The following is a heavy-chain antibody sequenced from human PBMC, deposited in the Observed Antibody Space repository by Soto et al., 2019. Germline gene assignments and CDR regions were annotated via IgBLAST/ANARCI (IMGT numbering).Heavy chain of an antibody. D-gene: IGHD1-7*01. J-gene: IGHJ6*02. CDR2: ISAYNGNT. CDR1: GYTFTSYG. Sequence: ASVKVSCKASGYTFTSYGVSWVRQAPGQGLEWMGWISAYNGNTNYAQKLQGRVTMTTDTSTSTAYMELRSLRSDDTAVYYCARVRRELELREVGNYYYYYGMDVWGQGTTVTVSS. CDR3: ARVRRELELREVGNYYYYYGMDV. V-gene: IGHV1-18*01.